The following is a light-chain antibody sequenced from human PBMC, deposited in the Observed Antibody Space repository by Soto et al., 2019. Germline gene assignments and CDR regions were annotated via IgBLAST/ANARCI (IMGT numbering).Light chain of an antibody. Sequence: QSVLTQPPSASGTPGQRVTISCSGGSSNIGSNAVTWYRQLPGTAPKLLIYSNNQLPSGVPDRFSGSKSGTSASLAISGLQSEDEADYYCAAWDDSLNGLYVFGTGTKLTVL. CDR1: SSNIGSNA. J-gene: IGLJ1*01. V-gene: IGLV1-44*01. CDR2: SNN. CDR3: AAWDDSLNGLYV.